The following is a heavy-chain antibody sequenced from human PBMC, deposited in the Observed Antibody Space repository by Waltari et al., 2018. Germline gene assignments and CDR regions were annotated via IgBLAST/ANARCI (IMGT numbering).Heavy chain of an antibody. J-gene: IGHJ4*02. CDR1: GFTFTSHW. V-gene: IGHV3-74*01. CDR2: LNYDGSST. CDR3: VRGYGGDVY. D-gene: IGHD2-21*02. Sequence: EVQLVESGGGLVQPGGSLRISCAASGFTFTSHWMHWVRQGPGKGLEWVSRLNYDGSSTYYADFVKGRFTISRDNAKNTLYLQMNSLRAEDTGVYYCVRGYGGDVYWGQGTLVTVSS.